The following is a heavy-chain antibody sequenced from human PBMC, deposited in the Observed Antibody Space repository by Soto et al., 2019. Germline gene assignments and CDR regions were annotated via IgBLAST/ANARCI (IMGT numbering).Heavy chain of an antibody. CDR2: IWYDGSNK. CDR1: GFTFNGYG. D-gene: IGHD4-17*01. CDR3: ARDPATDYSAYGINYSYHYGMDV. Sequence: QVHLVEFGGGVVQPGRSLRLSCVASGFTFNGYGMHWVRQAPGKGLEWVAVIWYDGSNKYYANSVKGRFSISRDNSKNTLYLEMNSLRAEDTAVYYCARDPATDYSAYGINYSYHYGMDVWGRGTTVTVSS. J-gene: IGHJ6*02. V-gene: IGHV3-33*01.